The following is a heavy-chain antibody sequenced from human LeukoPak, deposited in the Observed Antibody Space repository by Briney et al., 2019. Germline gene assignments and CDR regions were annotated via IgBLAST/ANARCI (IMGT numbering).Heavy chain of an antibody. D-gene: IGHD4-17*01. CDR2: IVPIFGTA. CDR1: GGTFNRYA. J-gene: IGHJ5*02. V-gene: IGHV1-69*05. CDR3: ASGKYGLRGWFDP. Sequence: SVKVSCKASGGTFNRYAVSWVRQAPGQGLEWMGGIVPIFGTANYAPNFQGRVTITTDESTNTAYMELTSLTTEDTAVYYCASGKYGLRGWFDPWGQGTLVTVSP.